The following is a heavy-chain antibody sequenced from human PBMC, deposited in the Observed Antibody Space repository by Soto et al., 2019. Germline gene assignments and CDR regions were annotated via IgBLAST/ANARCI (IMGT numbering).Heavy chain of an antibody. V-gene: IGHV5-51*01. CDR1: GYSFISYW. Sequence: PGESLKISCKTSGYSFISYWVAWVRQKPGKGLEWMGTFYPGDSTSTYSPSFQGQVTISVDKSISTACLHLSSLKASDTAMYYCARIIGYCRNNDCSWTFDIWGQGTTVTVSS. CDR2: FYPGDSTS. D-gene: IGHD2-2*03. CDR3: ARIIGYCRNNDCSWTFDI. J-gene: IGHJ3*02.